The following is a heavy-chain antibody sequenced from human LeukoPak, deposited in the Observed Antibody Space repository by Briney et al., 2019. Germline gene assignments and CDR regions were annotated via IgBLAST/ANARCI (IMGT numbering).Heavy chain of an antibody. J-gene: IGHJ5*02. CDR1: EFTFSNYW. CDR2: IKEDGSEK. V-gene: IGHV3-7*04. CDR3: ARGGLRYFAL. D-gene: IGHD3-16*01. Sequence: GGSLRLSCAASEFTFSNYWMSWVRQAPGKGLEWVANIKEDGSEKYYVDSVKGRFTISRDNGKNSLYLQMNSLRVEDTAVYYCARGGLRYFALWGQRALVTVSS.